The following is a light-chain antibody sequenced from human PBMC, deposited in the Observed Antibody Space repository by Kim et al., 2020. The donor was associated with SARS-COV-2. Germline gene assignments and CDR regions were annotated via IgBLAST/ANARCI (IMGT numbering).Light chain of an antibody. CDR1: QSVSSY. Sequence: SPGEMATLSSRASQSVSSYLAWYQQKPGQAPRLLIYDASNRATGIPARFSGSGSGTDFTLTISSLEPEDFAVYYCQQRSNWPPWTFGQGTKVDIK. V-gene: IGKV3-11*01. J-gene: IGKJ1*01. CDR2: DAS. CDR3: QQRSNWPPWT.